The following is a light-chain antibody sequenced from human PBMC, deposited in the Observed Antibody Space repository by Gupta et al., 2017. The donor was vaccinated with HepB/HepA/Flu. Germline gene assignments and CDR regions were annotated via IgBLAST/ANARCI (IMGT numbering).Light chain of an antibody. J-gene: IGLJ2*01. CDR2: SND. Sequence: SVFTQPPSVSATPGQRVTISCSGSSPNFGSQPLDWYQQLPGTAPKLLIFSNDQRHSGVPDRVSGSKSGTSATVAISGLQAEDEDEYFCAAWDDLMNGVIFGGGTKLTVL. CDR1: SPNFGSQP. V-gene: IGLV1-44*01. CDR3: AAWDDLMNGVI.